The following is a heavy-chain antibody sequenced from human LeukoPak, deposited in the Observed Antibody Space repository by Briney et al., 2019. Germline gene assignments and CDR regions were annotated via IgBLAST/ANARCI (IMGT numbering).Heavy chain of an antibody. CDR3: ATGRDWNSRFNIDY. CDR2: FDPEDGET. Sequence: GASVKVSCKVSGYTLTELSMHWVRQAPGKGLEWMGGFDPEDGETIYAQKFHGRVTMTEDTSTDTAYMELSSLRSEDTAVYYCATGRDWNSRFNIDYWGQGTLVTVSS. CDR1: GYTLTELS. J-gene: IGHJ4*02. V-gene: IGHV1-24*01. D-gene: IGHD1-7*01.